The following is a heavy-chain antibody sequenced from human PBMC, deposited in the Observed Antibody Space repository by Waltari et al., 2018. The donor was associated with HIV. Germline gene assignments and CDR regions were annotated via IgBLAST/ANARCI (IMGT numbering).Heavy chain of an antibody. CDR2: ISYDGQNK. Sequence: VRLVESGGGVVQAERSLRVSCAVYGFIFSICALHWVRQAPGKGLEWVAVISYDGQNKYYADSVKGRFTISRDNSKNTVYLHMDSLRPEDTALYYCARDGGFGRSVNYFYNMDVWGQGTTVTVSS. J-gene: IGHJ6*02. D-gene: IGHD3-10*01. V-gene: IGHV3-30*04. CDR1: GFIFSICA. CDR3: ARDGGFGRSVNYFYNMDV.